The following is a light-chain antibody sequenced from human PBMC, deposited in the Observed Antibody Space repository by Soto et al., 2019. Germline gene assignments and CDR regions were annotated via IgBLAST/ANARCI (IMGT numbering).Light chain of an antibody. J-gene: IGKJ4*01. CDR2: DAS. CDR1: HDVSWN. Sequence: DIQMTQSPSSLSASVGDRVTIACQSSHDVSWNLNWFQQKPGEAPKLLSYDASNLERGVPSRFSGNGSGTDFTLTISSLQPEDVAPYYCQQYSSMLSFGGGTEVDLK. V-gene: IGKV1-33*01. CDR3: QQYSSMLS.